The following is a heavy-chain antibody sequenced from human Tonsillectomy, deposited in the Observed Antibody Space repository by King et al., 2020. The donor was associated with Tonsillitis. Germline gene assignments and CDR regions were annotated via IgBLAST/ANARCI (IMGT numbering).Heavy chain of an antibody. CDR1: GYTFTSYG. J-gene: IGHJ5*02. D-gene: IGHD2-2*01. V-gene: IGHV1-18*01. CDR3: ARAGYCSSISCYWFDP. CDR2: ISAYNGNT. Sequence: VQLVESGTEVKKPGASVKVSCKASGYTFTSYGISWVRQAPGQGLEWRGWISAYNGNTHYAQKVQGRVTMTTDTSTSTAYMALRSLRYDDTAVYYCARAGYCSSISCYWFDPWGQGTLVTVSS.